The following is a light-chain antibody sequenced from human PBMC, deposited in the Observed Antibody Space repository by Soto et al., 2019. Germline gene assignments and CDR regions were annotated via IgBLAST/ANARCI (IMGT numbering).Light chain of an antibody. V-gene: IGKV3-20*01. CDR2: GAS. CDR3: QQYGSSPPYT. Sequence: EIVLTQSPGTLSLSPGERATLSCRARQSVSSSYLAWYQQKPGQAPRLLIYGASSRATGIPDRFSGSGSGTDFTLTISRLEPEDFAVYYCQQYGSSPPYTFGKGTKLEIK. J-gene: IGKJ2*01. CDR1: QSVSSSY.